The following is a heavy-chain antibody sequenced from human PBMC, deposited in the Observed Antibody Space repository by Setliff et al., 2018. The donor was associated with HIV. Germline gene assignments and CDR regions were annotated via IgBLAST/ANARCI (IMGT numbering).Heavy chain of an antibody. V-gene: IGHV3-30*04. D-gene: IGHD6-19*01. Sequence: GGSLRLSCAASGFTFTTYAMHWVRQAPGKGPEWVAVISIYDGSEKYYADSVKGRFTISRDNSKDSVYLQMNTLRVEDTAVYYCAREATPRHSSGWVYFDYWGQGMMVTVSS. J-gene: IGHJ4*02. CDR2: ISIYDGSEK. CDR3: AREATPRHSSGWVYFDY. CDR1: GFTFTTYA.